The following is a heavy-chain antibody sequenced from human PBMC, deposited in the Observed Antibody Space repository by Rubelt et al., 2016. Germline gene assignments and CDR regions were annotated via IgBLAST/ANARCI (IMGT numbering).Heavy chain of an antibody. V-gene: IGHV1-2*02. CDR2: INPSSGGT. CDR1: GGTFSSYA. CDR3: ARLLATSGYYYFDY. Sequence: GGEVKQPGASVKVSCKASGGTFSSYAISWVRQAPGQGLEWMGRINPSSGGTGYAQKFQGRVTMTRDTSISTAYMELSRLRSDDTAVYYCARLLATSGYYYFDYWGQGTLVTVSS. D-gene: IGHD2-2*01. J-gene: IGHJ4*02.